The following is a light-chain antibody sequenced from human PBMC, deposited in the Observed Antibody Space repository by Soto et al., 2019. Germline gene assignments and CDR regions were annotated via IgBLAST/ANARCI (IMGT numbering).Light chain of an antibody. Sequence: EIVMTQSPATLSVSPGERATLSCRASQSVSNNLAWYQQKPGQAPRLLIYSASTRATGVPARFSGSGSGTEFTRTISSLQSEDFVVYYWQQYSIWPPAFGQGTKVEIK. CDR1: QSVSNN. CDR2: SAS. J-gene: IGKJ1*01. V-gene: IGKV3-15*01. CDR3: QQYSIWPPA.